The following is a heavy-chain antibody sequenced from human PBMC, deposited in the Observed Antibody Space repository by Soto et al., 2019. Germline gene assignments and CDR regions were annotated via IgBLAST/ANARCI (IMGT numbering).Heavy chain of an antibody. CDR1: GFTFTSSA. D-gene: IGHD5-18*01. Sequence: VKVSCKASGFTFTSSAVQWVRQARGQRLEWIGWIVVGSGNTNYAQKFQERVTITRDMSTSTAYMELSSLRSEDTAVYYCAAWESRGYSYGYFDYWGQGTLVTVSS. CDR2: IVVGSGNT. V-gene: IGHV1-58*01. CDR3: AAWESRGYSYGYFDY. J-gene: IGHJ4*02.